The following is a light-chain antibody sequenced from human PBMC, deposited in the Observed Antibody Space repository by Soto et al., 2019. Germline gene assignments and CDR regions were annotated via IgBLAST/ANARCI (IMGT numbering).Light chain of an antibody. CDR1: SSDVGNYNL. J-gene: IGLJ1*01. Sequence: QSVLTQPASVSGSPGQSVTISCTGTSSDVGNYNLVSWYQQHPGKAPKLMIYEGSKRPSGVSNRFSGSKSGNTASLTISILQGEDEADYYCCSYAGSSTYVFGTGTKVTGL. CDR3: CSYAGSSTYV. CDR2: EGS. V-gene: IGLV2-23*01.